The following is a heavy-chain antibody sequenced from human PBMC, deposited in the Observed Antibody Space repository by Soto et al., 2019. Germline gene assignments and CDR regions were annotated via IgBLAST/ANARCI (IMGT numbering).Heavy chain of an antibody. CDR2: MNPSGRNT. CDR3: ARYRTKAPVAFDV. V-gene: IGHV1-8*01. J-gene: IGHJ3*01. Sequence: GASVKVSCKASGLAFPIDDIIWVRQTIGQGLEFMGWMNPSGRNTGYTQKFQGRATFTWNTPTNTAYMDLSGLRSEDTAVYYCARYRTKAPVAFDVWCQGTMVTVSS. CDR1: GLAFPIDD. D-gene: IGHD3-16*02.